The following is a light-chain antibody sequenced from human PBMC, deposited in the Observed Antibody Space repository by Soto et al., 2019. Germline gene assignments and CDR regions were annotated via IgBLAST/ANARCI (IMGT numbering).Light chain of an antibody. Sequence: IQMTQSPSSLSASVGDTVSITCRASQRIGSLLNWYQKKXGMAPSXXIYAASSLQIGVPSRFSGTGSGTQFTLTISSLQPEDFATYICQQSHSLTPTFAQGTKVDIK. CDR3: QQSHSLTPT. V-gene: IGKV1-39*01. J-gene: IGKJ1*01. CDR2: AAS. CDR1: QRIGSL.